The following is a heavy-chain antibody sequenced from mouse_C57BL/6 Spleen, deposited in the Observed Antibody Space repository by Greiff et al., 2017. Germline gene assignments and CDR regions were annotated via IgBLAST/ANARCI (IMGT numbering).Heavy chain of an antibody. CDR2: INPNNGGT. CDR3: ARWGDYGSSSLFDY. CDR1: GYTFTDYY. D-gene: IGHD1-1*01. Sequence: EVQLQQSGPELVKPGASVKISCKASGYTFTDYYMNWVKQSHGKSLEWIGDINPNNGGTSYNQKFKGKATLTVDKSSSTAYMELRSLTSEDSAVYYCARWGDYGSSSLFDYWGQGTTLTVSS. J-gene: IGHJ2*01. V-gene: IGHV1-26*01.